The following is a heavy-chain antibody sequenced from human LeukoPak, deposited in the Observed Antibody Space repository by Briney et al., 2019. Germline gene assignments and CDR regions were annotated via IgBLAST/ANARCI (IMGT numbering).Heavy chain of an antibody. CDR3: AKSVAGTMVVVDY. J-gene: IGHJ4*02. CDR2: IRGSGGST. CDR1: GFTFSSYA. V-gene: IGHV3-23*01. Sequence: GGSLRLSCAASGFTFSSYAMSWVRQAPGKGLEWVSGIRGSGGSTNYADSVKGRFTISRDNSKNTLYLQMNSLRAEDTAVYYCAKSVAGTMVVVDYWGQGTLVTVSS. D-gene: IGHD6-19*01.